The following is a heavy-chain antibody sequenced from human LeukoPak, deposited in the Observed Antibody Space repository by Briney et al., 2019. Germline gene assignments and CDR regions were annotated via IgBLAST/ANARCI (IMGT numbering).Heavy chain of an antibody. CDR3: AKQAAGGTKHFDY. CDR2: ISGSGGNT. Sequence: GGSLRLSXAASGFTFSSYAMSWVRQAPGKGLEWVSAISGSGGNTYYADSVKGRFTISRDNSKNTLYLQMNSLRAEDTAVYYCAKQAAGGTKHFDYWGQGTLVTVSS. D-gene: IGHD6-13*01. J-gene: IGHJ4*02. CDR1: GFTFSSYA. V-gene: IGHV3-23*01.